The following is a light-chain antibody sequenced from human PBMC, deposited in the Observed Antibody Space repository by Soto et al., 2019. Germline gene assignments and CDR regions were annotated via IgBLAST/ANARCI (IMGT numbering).Light chain of an antibody. V-gene: IGKV4-1*01. CDR2: WAS. J-gene: IGKJ4*01. CDR3: QQYYSTPLT. CDR1: QSVLHSSNNKNY. Sequence: DIVMTQSPDSLAVSLGERATINCKFSQSVLHSSNNKNYLAWYQQKPGKPPKLLFNWASTRESGVPDRFSGSGSGTDFTLTISSLQAEDVAVYYCQQYYSTPLTFGGGTKVEIK.